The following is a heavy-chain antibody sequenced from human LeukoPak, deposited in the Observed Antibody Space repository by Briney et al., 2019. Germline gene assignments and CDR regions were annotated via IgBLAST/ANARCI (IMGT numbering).Heavy chain of an antibody. J-gene: IGHJ5*02. Sequence: SETLSLTCAVYGGSFSGYYWSWIRQPPGKGLEWIGEINHSGSTNYNPSLESRVTISVDTSKNQFSLRLTSVTAADTAVYYCTRDRGLHWFDPWGQGTLVTVSS. CDR3: TRDRGLHWFDP. CDR1: GGSFSGYY. CDR2: INHSGST. D-gene: IGHD2-15*01. V-gene: IGHV4-34*01.